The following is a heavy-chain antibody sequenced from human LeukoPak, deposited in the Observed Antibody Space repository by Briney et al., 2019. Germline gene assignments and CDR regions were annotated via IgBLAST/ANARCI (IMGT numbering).Heavy chain of an antibody. Sequence: ASETLSLTCTVSGYSISSGYYWGWIRQPPGKGLEWIGSIYHSGSTYYNPSLKSRVTISVDTSKNQFSLKLSSVTAADTAVYYCARDLNRRGRITMVRGGKVDYWGQGTMVTVSS. CDR1: GYSISSGYY. J-gene: IGHJ3*01. CDR3: ARDLNRRGRITMVRGGKVDY. CDR2: IYHSGST. D-gene: IGHD3-10*01. V-gene: IGHV4-38-2*02.